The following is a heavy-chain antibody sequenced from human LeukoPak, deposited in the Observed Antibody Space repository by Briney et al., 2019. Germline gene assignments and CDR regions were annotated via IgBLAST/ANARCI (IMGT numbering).Heavy chain of an antibody. V-gene: IGHV1-69*04. CDR2: IIPILGIA. J-gene: IGHJ6*02. Sequence: SVKVSCKASGGTFSSYAISWVRQAPGQGLEWMGRIIPILGIANYVQKFQGRVTITADKSTSTVYMELRSLRSDDTAVYYCAKLYSSGWPLECMDVWGQGTTVTVSS. D-gene: IGHD6-19*01. CDR1: GGTFSSYA. CDR3: AKLYSSGWPLECMDV.